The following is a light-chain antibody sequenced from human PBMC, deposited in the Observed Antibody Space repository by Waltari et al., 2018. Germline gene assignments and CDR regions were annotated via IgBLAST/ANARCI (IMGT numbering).Light chain of an antibody. CDR2: DVS. V-gene: IGLV2-14*01. CDR1: SRAVGFYNY. CDR3: NSYTGSSSWV. J-gene: IGLJ3*02. Sequence: QSALTQPTAVSGSPGQSITISCTGTSRAVGFYNYVHWYQQYPGMVPRLLIYDVSERPSGISSRFSGSKSGNTASLTISGLQADDEADYYCNSYTGSSSWVFGGGTKLTVL.